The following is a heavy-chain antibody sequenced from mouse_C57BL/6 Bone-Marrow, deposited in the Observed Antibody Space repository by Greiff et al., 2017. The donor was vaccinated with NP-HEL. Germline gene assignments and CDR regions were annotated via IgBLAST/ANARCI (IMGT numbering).Heavy chain of an antibody. CDR1: GYTFTDYY. Sequence: QVQLQQSGAELVRPGASVKLSCKASGYTFTDYYINWVKQRPGQGLEWIARIYPGSGNTYYNEKFKGKATLTAEKSSSTAYMQLSSLTSEDSAVYFCARPQFITTGAMDYWGQGTSVTVSS. CDR3: ARPQFITTGAMDY. V-gene: IGHV1-76*01. D-gene: IGHD1-1*01. J-gene: IGHJ4*01. CDR2: IYPGSGNT.